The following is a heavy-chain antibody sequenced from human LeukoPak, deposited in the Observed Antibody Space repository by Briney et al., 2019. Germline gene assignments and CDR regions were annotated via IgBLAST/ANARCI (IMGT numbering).Heavy chain of an antibody. CDR2: ISYDGSNK. D-gene: IGHD5-18*01. CDR3: AGGYSYAPY. CDR1: GFTFSSYA. J-gene: IGHJ4*02. V-gene: IGHV3-30*04. Sequence: GGSLRLSCAASGFTFSSYAMHWVRQAPGKGLEWVAVISYDGSNKYYADSVKGRFTISRDNSKNTLYLQMNSLRAEDTAVYYCAGGYSYAPYWGQGTLVTVSS.